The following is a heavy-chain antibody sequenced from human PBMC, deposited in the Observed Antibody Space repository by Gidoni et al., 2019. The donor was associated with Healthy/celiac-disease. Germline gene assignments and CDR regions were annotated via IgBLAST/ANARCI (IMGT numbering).Heavy chain of an antibody. D-gene: IGHD5-18*01. J-gene: IGHJ4*02. CDR1: GFTFSSYS. CDR3: ARDIGGYSYGYGY. CDR2: ISSSSSYI. V-gene: IGHV3-21*01. Sequence: EVQLVESGGGLVKPGGSLRLSCAASGFTFSSYSMNWARQAPGKGLEWVSSISSSSSYIYYADSVKGRFTISRDNAKNSLYLQMNSLRAEDTAVYYCARDIGGYSYGYGYWGQGTLVTVSS.